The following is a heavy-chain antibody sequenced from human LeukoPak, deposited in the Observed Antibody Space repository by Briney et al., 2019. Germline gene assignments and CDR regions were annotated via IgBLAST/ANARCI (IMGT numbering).Heavy chain of an antibody. CDR1: GFTFRSYA. CDR2: IGGGGSGA. D-gene: IGHD3-3*02. Sequence: PGGSLRLSCVAPGFTFRSYAMTGIGQAPGKGLEWVAEIGGGGSGAFYADSVKGRFTISRDNAKSTLYVEMHSLRVEDQTVSLYAKLSHFWSGYYSSFYYYYMDVWGKGTAVTVSS. V-gene: IGHV3-23*01. J-gene: IGHJ6*03. CDR3: AKLSHFWSGYYSSFYYYYMDV.